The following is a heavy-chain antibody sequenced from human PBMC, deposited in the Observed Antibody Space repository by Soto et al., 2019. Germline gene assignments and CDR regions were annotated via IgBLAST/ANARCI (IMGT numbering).Heavy chain of an antibody. CDR3: VKESPAVPAKEDVDF. CDR2: SSGRGGLR. CDR1: GFAFSNYA. J-gene: IGHJ4*02. V-gene: IGHV3-23*01. Sequence: EVQLLASGGGLVQPGGSLTLSCAASGFAFSNYAISWGRQAPEKGLEWVSDSSGRGGLRYYADSVKGRLTISRDNSKNTSYLQTNSLTAELKAIYYCVKESPAVPAKEDVDFWGQGTRVTVSS. D-gene: IGHD6-19*01.